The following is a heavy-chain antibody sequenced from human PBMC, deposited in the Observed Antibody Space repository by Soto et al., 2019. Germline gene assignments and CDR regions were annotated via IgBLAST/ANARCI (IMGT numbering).Heavy chain of an antibody. CDR3: ARHAAMDNYYYGMDV. CDR2: IYYSGST. CDR1: GGSISSGSYY. D-gene: IGHD5-18*01. J-gene: IGHJ6*02. Sequence: ASETLSLTCTVSGGSISSGSYYWGWIRQPPVKGLEWIGSIYYSGSTYYNPSLKSRVTISVDTSKNQFSLKLSSVTAADTAVYYCARHAAMDNYYYGMDVWGQGTTVTVSS. V-gene: IGHV4-39*01.